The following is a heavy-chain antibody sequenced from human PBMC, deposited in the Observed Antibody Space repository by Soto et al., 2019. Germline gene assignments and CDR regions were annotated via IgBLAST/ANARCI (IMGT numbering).Heavy chain of an antibody. Sequence: PSETLSLTCTVSGGSISRSGYYWGWIRQPPGKGLEWIGSIYYSGSTYYNPSLKSRVTISVDTSKNQFSLKLNSMTAADTAVYYCARHNYGSGSTYFDYWGQGTLVTVSS. J-gene: IGHJ4*02. D-gene: IGHD3-10*01. CDR1: GGSISRSGYY. CDR2: IYYSGST. V-gene: IGHV4-39*01. CDR3: ARHNYGSGSTYFDY.